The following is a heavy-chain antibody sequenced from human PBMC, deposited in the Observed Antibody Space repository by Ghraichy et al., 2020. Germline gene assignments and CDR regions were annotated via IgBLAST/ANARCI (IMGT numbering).Heavy chain of an antibody. CDR3: AKEVGALVVAAAFNWFDP. CDR2: ISGSGGST. D-gene: IGHD2-2*01. Sequence: GGSLRLSCAASGFTFSSYAMSWVRQAPGKGLEWVSAISGSGGSTYYADSVKGRFTISRDNSKNTLYLQMNSLRAEDTAVYYCAKEVGALVVAAAFNWFDPWGQGTLVTVSS. J-gene: IGHJ5*02. V-gene: IGHV3-23*01. CDR1: GFTFSSYA.